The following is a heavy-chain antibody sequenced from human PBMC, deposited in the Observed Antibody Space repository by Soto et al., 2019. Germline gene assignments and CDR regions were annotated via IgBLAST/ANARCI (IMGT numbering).Heavy chain of an antibody. V-gene: IGHV3-73*01. CDR3: TTLPNYYDSSGPTLDI. CDR2: IRSKANSYAT. CDR1: GFTFSGSA. D-gene: IGHD3-22*01. Sequence: GGSLRLSCAASGFTFSGSAMHWVRRASGKGLEWVGRIRSKANSYATAYAASVKGRFTISRNDSKNTAYLQMNSLKTEDTAVYYCTTLPNYYDSSGPTLDIWGQGTMVTVSS. J-gene: IGHJ3*02.